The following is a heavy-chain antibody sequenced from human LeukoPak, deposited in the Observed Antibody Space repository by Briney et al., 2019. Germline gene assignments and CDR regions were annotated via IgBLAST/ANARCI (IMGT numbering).Heavy chain of an antibody. J-gene: IGHJ4*02. D-gene: IGHD4-23*01. Sequence: GGSLRLSCAASGFTFSNYAMNWVRQAPGKGLEWVSGISSSGDSTYYADSVKGRFTISRDNSKNTLFLQMNSLRAEDTAVYYCAKELRWELRRPHSPHFDYWGQGTLVTVSS. CDR3: AKELRWELRRPHSPHFDY. V-gene: IGHV3-23*01. CDR1: GFTFSNYA. CDR2: ISSSGDST.